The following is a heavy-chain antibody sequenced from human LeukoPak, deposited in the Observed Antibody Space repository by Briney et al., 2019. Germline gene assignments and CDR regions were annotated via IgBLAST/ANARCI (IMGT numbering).Heavy chain of an antibody. CDR2: ISSSRSTI. J-gene: IGHJ4*02. V-gene: IGHV3-48*01. CDR1: GFTFSAYS. CDR3: ASPPGARPGY. D-gene: IGHD1-26*01. Sequence: GGSLRLSCAASGFTFSAYSMNWVRQAPGKGLEWVSYISSSRSTIYYADSVKGRFTISRDNAKNSLYLQMNSLRPEDTAVYYCASPPGARPGYWGQGTLVTVSS.